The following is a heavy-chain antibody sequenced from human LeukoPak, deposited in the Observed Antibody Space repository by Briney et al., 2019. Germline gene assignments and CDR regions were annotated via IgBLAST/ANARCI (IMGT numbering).Heavy chain of an antibody. D-gene: IGHD6-13*01. CDR3: ATSAAAGTRRLDY. CDR2: ISGSGGST. CDR1: GFTFSSYA. V-gene: IGHV3-23*01. J-gene: IGHJ4*02. Sequence: PGGSLRLSCAASGFTFSSYAMSWDRQAPGKGLEWVSAISGSGGSTYYADSVKGRFTISRDNSKNTLYLQMNSLRAEDTAVYYCATSAAAGTRRLDYWGQGTLVTVSS.